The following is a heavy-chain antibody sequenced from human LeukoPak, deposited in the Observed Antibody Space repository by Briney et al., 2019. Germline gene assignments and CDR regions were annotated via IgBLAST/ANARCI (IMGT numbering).Heavy chain of an antibody. CDR3: ARVSQIVVVPAADGDY. CDR1: GFTFSSYG. CDR2: ISYDGSNK. Sequence: PGGSLRLSCAASGFTFSSYGMHWVRQAPGNGLEWVAVISYDGSNKYYADSGKGRFTISRDNSKNTLYLQMPSLRAEDTAVYYCARVSQIVVVPAADGDYWGQGTLVTVSS. D-gene: IGHD2-2*01. J-gene: IGHJ4*02. V-gene: IGHV3-30*03.